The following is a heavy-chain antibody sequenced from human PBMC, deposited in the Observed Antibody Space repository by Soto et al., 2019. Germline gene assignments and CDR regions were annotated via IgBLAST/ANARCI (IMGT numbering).Heavy chain of an antibody. CDR3: ARLQSRHWVDY. CDR2: LYYNVGT. V-gene: IGHV4-39*01. D-gene: IGHD3-16*01. J-gene: IGHJ4*02. CDR1: ESSISISGYY. Sequence: PSETLALTCTVSESSISISGYYWGWIRQPPGRGLEWIGSLYYNVGTYYNPSLKSRVTISADTSANQFSLMVNSVTAADTAIYYCARLQSRHWVDYWGQGTMVTVSS.